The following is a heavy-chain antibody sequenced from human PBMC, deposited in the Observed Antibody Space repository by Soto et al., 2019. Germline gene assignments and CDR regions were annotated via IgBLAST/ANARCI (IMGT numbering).Heavy chain of an antibody. CDR3: ARWWSGSRQGFDP. Sequence: QVQLQESGPGLVKPSQTLSLTCTVSGGFISSGDYYWNWIRQHPGKGLEWIGYIYYSGSTYYNPSLKSRVPISVDTSKNQFSLKLSSVTAADTAVYYCARWWSGSRQGFDPWGQGTLVNVSS. J-gene: IGHJ5*02. D-gene: IGHD3-3*01. CDR2: IYYSGST. CDR1: GGFISSGDYY. V-gene: IGHV4-31*03.